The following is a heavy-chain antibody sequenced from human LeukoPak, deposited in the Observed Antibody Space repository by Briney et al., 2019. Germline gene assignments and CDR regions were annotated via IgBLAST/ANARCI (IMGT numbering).Heavy chain of an antibody. J-gene: IGHJ4*02. V-gene: IGHV3-66*01. D-gene: IGHD6-19*01. CDR2: VYRGGDT. CDR3: ASRPEAARWVAVFDF. Sequence: GGSLRLSWVASGFTVSTNYMSWVRQAPGKRLEWVSVVYRGGDTYYADSVKGRFTVSRDNSKNTVYLQMNSLRDEDTAVYYCASRPEAARWVAVFDFWGQGTLVTVSS. CDR1: GFTVSTNY.